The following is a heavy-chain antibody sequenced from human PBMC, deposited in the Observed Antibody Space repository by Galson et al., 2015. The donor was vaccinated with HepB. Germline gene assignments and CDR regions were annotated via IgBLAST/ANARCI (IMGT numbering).Heavy chain of an antibody. D-gene: IGHD4-17*01. V-gene: IGHV3-33*05. CDR1: QFTFSSYV. J-gene: IGHJ4*02. Sequence: SLRLSCAVSQFTFSSYVMHWVRQAPGKGLEWVALISYDGVVKKYAESVEGRFTVSRDNSKNTLYLQMNSLKTEDTAVYYCTTDLGIYGDYFMMGEGYWGQGTLVTVSS. CDR3: TTDLGIYGDYFMMGEGY. CDR2: ISYDGVVK.